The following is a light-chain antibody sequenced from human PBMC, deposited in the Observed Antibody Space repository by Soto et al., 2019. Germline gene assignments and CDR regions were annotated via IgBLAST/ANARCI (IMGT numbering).Light chain of an antibody. V-gene: IGKV3-20*01. J-gene: IGKJ1*01. CDR1: QTVRRTY. CDR3: HQYDNAPQT. CDR2: GAS. Sequence: EIVLTQSPGTLSLSPGERATLSCRASQTVRRTYIAWYQQKPGQAPRVLIYGASKRATGIPDRFSGSGSGTDFSLTISILDPEDFAVYYCHQYDNAPQTYGQGTKVEIK.